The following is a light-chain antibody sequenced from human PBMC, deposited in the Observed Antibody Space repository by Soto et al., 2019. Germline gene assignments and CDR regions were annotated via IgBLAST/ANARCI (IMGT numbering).Light chain of an antibody. CDR3: QQHNSFSIT. CDR2: KAS. CDR1: QSISSW. V-gene: IGKV1-5*03. J-gene: IGKJ5*01. Sequence: DDQMNMSPSTLSAYIGDRVTITCRASQSISSWLAWYQQKPGKAPKLLIYKASSLESGVPSRFSGSGSGTEFTLTINSLQADDFATYYCQQHNSFSITFGQGTRLEI.